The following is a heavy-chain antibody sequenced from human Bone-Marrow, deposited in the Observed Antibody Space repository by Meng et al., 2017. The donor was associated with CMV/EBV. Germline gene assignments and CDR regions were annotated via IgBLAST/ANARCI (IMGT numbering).Heavy chain of an antibody. Sequence: SETLSLTCTVSGGPISSGGYYWSWIRQHPGKGLEWIGYIYYSGSTYYNPSLKSRVTISVDTSKNQFSLKLSSVTAADTAVYYCARGHLGYCSSTSCAPWWFDPWGQGTLVTVSS. V-gene: IGHV4-31*03. CDR3: ARGHLGYCSSTSCAPWWFDP. D-gene: IGHD2-2*01. CDR2: IYYSGST. CDR1: GGPISSGGYY. J-gene: IGHJ5*02.